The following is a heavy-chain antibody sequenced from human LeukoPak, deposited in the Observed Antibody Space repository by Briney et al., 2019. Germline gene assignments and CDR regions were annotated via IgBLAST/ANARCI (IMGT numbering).Heavy chain of an antibody. CDR2: IYSGGST. D-gene: IGHD3-3*01. J-gene: IGHJ4*02. CDR1: GFTVSSNY. CDR3: ARASKGYYDFWSGPYYFDY. Sequence: PGGSLRLYCAASGFTVSSNYMSWVRQAPGKGLEWVSVIYSGGSTYYADSVKGRFTISRDNSKNTLYLQMNSLRAEDTAVYYCARASKGYYDFWSGPYYFDYWGQGTLVTVSS. V-gene: IGHV3-53*01.